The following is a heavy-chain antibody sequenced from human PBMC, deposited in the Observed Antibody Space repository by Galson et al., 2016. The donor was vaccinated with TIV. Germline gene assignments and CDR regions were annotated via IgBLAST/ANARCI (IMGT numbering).Heavy chain of an antibody. D-gene: IGHD1-14*01. CDR1: GFTFSNFV. CDR3: ARDRGNRGIIDY. Sequence: SLRLSCAASGFTFSNFVMHWVRQAPGRGLEWVALIWYDGTNKYYENSVKGRFTISRDNSKNSLYLQMSSLRVEDMGVYYCARDRGNRGIIDYGGQGTLVTVSS. CDR2: IWYDGTNK. J-gene: IGHJ4*02. V-gene: IGHV3-33*01.